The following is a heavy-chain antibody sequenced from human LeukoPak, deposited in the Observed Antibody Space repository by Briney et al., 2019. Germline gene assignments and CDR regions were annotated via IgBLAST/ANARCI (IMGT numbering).Heavy chain of an antibody. J-gene: IGHJ4*02. V-gene: IGHV4-39*01. CDR1: SGSISSTTHY. D-gene: IGHD5-24*01. Sequence: PSETLSLTXTVSSGSISSTTHYWGWIRQPPGKGLEWIGSIYYSGSTYYNPSLKSRVTISVDTSKNQFSLKLSSVTAADTAVYYCPRHTRWGWLQLDYWGQGTLVTVSS. CDR2: IYYSGST. CDR3: PRHTRWGWLQLDY.